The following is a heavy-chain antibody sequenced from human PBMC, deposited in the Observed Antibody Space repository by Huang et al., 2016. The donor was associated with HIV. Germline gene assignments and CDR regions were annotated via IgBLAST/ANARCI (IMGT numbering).Heavy chain of an antibody. D-gene: IGHD1-1*01. J-gene: IGHJ6*02. CDR2: IKSKSSSGAT. CDR3: TSPRAGTTNYYYYYGMDV. Sequence: EVQLVESGGGLVKPGGSLRPSCAASGFNFSNAWMSWVRQAPGKGLEWVGRIKSKSSSGATDYATPVKGRFTISRDDSKNTLYLQMNSLKTEDTAVYYCTSPRAGTTNYYYYYGMDVWGQGTTVTVSS. V-gene: IGHV3-15*01. CDR1: GFNFSNAW.